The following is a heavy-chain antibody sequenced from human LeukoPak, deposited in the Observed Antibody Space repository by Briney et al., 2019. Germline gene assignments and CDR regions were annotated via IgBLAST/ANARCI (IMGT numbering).Heavy chain of an antibody. CDR1: GFTFDNYA. CDR2: IRWNSDSI. Sequence: GGSLRLSCVASGFTFDNYAMHWVRQVPGKGLEGVSGIRWNSDSIVYTDSVKGRFTISRDNAKNSLYLPMNTLRAQDTAFFYCARDGGGANCLPDFWGQGTLVTVSS. J-gene: IGHJ4*02. CDR3: ARDGGGANCLPDF. D-gene: IGHD4/OR15-4a*01. V-gene: IGHV3-9*01.